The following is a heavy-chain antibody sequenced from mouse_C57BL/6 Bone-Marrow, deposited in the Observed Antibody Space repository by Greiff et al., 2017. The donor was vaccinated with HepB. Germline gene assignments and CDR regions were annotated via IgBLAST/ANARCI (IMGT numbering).Heavy chain of an antibody. Sequence: QVQLQQSGAELAKPGASVKLSCKASGYTFTDHTIHWMKQRPEQGLEWIGYIYPRDGSTKYNEKFKGKATLTADKSSSTAYMQLNSLTSEDSAVYFCARDYYGSSFFDYWGQGTTLTVSS. J-gene: IGHJ2*01. V-gene: IGHV1-78*01. CDR1: GYTFTDHT. CDR2: IYPRDGST. CDR3: ARDYYGSSFFDY. D-gene: IGHD1-1*01.